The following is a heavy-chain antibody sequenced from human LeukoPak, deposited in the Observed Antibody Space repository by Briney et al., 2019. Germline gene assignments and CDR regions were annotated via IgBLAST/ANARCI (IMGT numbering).Heavy chain of an antibody. Sequence: GGSLRLSCAASGFTFSSYSMNWVRQAPGKGLEWVSSISSSSSYIYYADSVKGRFTISRDNAKNPLYLQMNSLRAEDTAVYYCARGGSCYSFDYWGQGTLVTVSS. CDR1: GFTFSSYS. D-gene: IGHD2-15*01. V-gene: IGHV3-21*01. CDR3: ARGGSCYSFDY. J-gene: IGHJ4*02. CDR2: ISSSSSYI.